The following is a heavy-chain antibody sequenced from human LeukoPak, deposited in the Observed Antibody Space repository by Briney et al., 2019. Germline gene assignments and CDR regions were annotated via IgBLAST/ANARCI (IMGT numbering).Heavy chain of an antibody. J-gene: IGHJ4*02. CDR2: IIPIFGTA. Sequence: GASVKVSCKASGGTFSSYAISWARQAPGQGLEWMGGIIPIFGTANYAQKFQGRVTITADKSTSTAYMELSSLRSEDTAVYYCARGSLNDSSGFFDYWGQGTLVTVSS. CDR1: GGTFSSYA. V-gene: IGHV1-69*06. CDR3: ARGSLNDSSGFFDY. D-gene: IGHD3-22*01.